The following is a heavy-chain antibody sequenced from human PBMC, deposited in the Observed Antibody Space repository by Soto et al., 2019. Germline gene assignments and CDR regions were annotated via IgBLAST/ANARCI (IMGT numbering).Heavy chain of an antibody. CDR2: IIPIFGTA. CDR3: ARVVAAAGTRIDYYYYYGMDV. D-gene: IGHD6-13*01. CDR1: GGTFSSYA. Sequence: QVQLVQSGAEVKKPGSSVKVSCKASGGTFSSYAISWMRQAPGQGLEWMGGIIPIFGTANYAQKFQGRVTITADESTSTAYMELSSLRSEDTAVYYCARVVAAAGTRIDYYYYYGMDVWGQGTTVTVSS. V-gene: IGHV1-69*12. J-gene: IGHJ6*02.